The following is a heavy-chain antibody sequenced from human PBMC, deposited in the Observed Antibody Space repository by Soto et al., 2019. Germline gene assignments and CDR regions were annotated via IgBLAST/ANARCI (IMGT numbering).Heavy chain of an antibody. V-gene: IGHV4-61*01. D-gene: IGHD4-17*01. J-gene: IGHJ4*02. CDR2: IYYSGTT. Sequence: SETLSLTCTVSGDSVNDGRFFWNWIRQPPGKGLEWIGYIYYSGTTHYNPSLKSRVTMSIDVSTNQFSLKLSSVTAADTAVYYCARDGDYGDYSFDFWGQGALVTVSS. CDR1: GDSVNDGRFF. CDR3: ARDGDYGDYSFDF.